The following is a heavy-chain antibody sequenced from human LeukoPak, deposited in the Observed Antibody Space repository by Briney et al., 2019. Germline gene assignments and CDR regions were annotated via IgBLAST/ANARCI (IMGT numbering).Heavy chain of an antibody. CDR1: GDSIRSSDRY. CDR2: IHYSGST. V-gene: IGHV4-39*01. D-gene: IGHD2-15*01. J-gene: IGHJ4*02. CDR3: ARHRSGHPFDY. Sequence: SETLSLTCTVSGDSIRSSDRYWGWIRQPPGKGLEYIGSIHYSGSTYYNPSLKGRVTISVDTSNNYFSLRLSSVTAADTAVYYCARHRSGHPFDYWGQGTLVTVSS.